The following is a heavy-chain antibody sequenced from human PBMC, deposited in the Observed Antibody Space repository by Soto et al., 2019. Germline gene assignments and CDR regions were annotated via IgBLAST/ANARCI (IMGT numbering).Heavy chain of an antibody. V-gene: IGHV4-30-4*01. J-gene: IGHJ5*02. CDR3: AREVVGDNWFDP. CDR1: GGSISSGDYY. CDR2: IYYSGST. Sequence: PSETLYLTCTVSGGSISSGDYYWSWIRQPPGKGLEWIGYIYYSGSTYYNPSLKSRVTISVDTSKNQFSLKLSSVTAADTAVYYCAREVVGDNWFDPWGQGTLVTVSS. D-gene: IGHD3-3*01.